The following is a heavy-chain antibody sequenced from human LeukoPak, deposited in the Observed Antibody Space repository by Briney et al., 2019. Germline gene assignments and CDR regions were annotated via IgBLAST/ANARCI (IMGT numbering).Heavy chain of an antibody. CDR1: GYTFTSYY. J-gene: IGHJ4*02. V-gene: IGHV1-46*01. CDR3: ARAFLSIAVAGMYYFDY. CDR2: INPSGGST. D-gene: IGHD6-19*01. Sequence: EASVKVSCKASGYTFTSYYMHWVRQAPGQGLEWMGIINPSGGSTSYAQKFQGRVTMTRDMSTSTVYMELSSLRSEDTAVYYCARAFLSIAVAGMYYFDYRGQGTLVTVSS.